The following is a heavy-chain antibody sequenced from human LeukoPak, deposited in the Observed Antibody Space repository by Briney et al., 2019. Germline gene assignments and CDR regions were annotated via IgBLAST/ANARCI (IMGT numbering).Heavy chain of an antibody. V-gene: IGHV4-59*08. CDR1: GGSISDNY. CDR2: AYSSGHT. CDR3: ARNPFATPFDS. Sequence: SETLSLTCTVSGGSISDNYWSWIRQPPGNGLEWMGYAYSSGHTIYNSSLKSRVAMSLDTSKSQFSLRLSSVTAADTALYFCARNPFATPFDSWGPGTLVTVSS. J-gene: IGHJ4*02. D-gene: IGHD2-15*01.